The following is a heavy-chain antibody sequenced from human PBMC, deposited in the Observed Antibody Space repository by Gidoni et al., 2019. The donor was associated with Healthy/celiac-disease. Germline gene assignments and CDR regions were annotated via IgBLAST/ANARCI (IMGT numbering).Heavy chain of an antibody. CDR3: ARQAYDPPRFDY. D-gene: IGHD3-16*01. Sequence: QLQLQESGPGLVKPSETLSLTCTVSGGSISSSSYYWGWLRQPPGKGLEWIGSIYYSGTTYYNPSLKSRVTISVDTSKNQFSLKLSSVTAADTAVYYCARQAYDPPRFDYWGQGTLVTVSS. J-gene: IGHJ4*02. CDR1: GGSISSSSYY. CDR2: IYYSGTT. V-gene: IGHV4-39*01.